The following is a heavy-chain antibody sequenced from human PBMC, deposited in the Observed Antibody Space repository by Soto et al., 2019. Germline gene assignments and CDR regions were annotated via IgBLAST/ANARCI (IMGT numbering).Heavy chain of an antibody. V-gene: IGHV3-23*01. CDR1: GFTFSSYA. CDR3: AKITIFGVVSY. CDR2: ISGSGGST. Sequence: GGSLRLSCAASGFTFSSYAMSWVRQAPGKGLEWVSAISGSGGSTYYADSVKGRFTISRDNSKNTLYLQMNSLRAGDTAVYYCAKITIFGVVSYWGQGTLVTVSS. D-gene: IGHD3-3*01. J-gene: IGHJ4*02.